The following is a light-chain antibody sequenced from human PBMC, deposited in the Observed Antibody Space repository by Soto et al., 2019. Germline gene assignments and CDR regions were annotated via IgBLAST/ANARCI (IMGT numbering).Light chain of an antibody. V-gene: IGKV3-20*01. Sequence: VLTQSPGTLSLSPGERPTLSCRASQSVTIAYLAWSQQRPGQAPRLLIYGARTRATGVPDRFSASGSGTDFTLTISRLEPEDFAVFYCQQYGNSPITFGQGTRLE. CDR1: QSVTIAY. J-gene: IGKJ5*01. CDR3: QQYGNSPIT. CDR2: GAR.